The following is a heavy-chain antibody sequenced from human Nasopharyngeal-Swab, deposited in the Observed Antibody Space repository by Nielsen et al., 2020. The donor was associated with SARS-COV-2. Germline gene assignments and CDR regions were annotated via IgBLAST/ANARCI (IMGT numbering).Heavy chain of an antibody. CDR3: TRNDFWSGYYFDY. J-gene: IGHJ4*02. D-gene: IGHD3-3*01. Sequence: ESLKISCAASGFTFSSYWMSWVRQAPGKGLEWVANIKQDGSEKYYVDSVKGRFTISRDNAKNSLYLQMNSLRAEDTAVYYCTRNDFWSGYYFDYWGQGTLVTVSS. CDR2: IKQDGSEK. V-gene: IGHV3-7*01. CDR1: GFTFSSYW.